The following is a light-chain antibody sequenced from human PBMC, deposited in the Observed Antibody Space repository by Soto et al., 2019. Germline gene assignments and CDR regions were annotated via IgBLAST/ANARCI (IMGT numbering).Light chain of an antibody. CDR3: QHYYYYSSM. CDR2: KAS. CDR1: QSVDTW. J-gene: IGKJ1*01. V-gene: IGKV1-5*03. Sequence: DIQMTQSPSTQSASIGDRVTITCRSSQSVDTWLAWYRQKPGKAPKLLFYKASSLQTGGPSRFSSRGSGTEFDVAICRLETDDFVTYYFQHYYYYSSMFGEGSK.